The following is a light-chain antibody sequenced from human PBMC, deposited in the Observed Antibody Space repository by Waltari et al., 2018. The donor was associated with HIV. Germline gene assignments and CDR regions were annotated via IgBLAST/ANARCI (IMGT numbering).Light chain of an antibody. CDR1: SSDGGGSNA. CDR3: SSYTSSDTVV. V-gene: IGLV2-14*01. J-gene: IGLJ2*01. CDR2: EVS. Sequence: QSALTQPASVSGSPGQSISISCTGTSSDGGGSNAVSWYQQHPAKAPKLVILEVSNRPSGVSNRFSGSKSGNRASLTISGLQAEDEAYYYCSSYTSSDTVVFGGGTKVTVL.